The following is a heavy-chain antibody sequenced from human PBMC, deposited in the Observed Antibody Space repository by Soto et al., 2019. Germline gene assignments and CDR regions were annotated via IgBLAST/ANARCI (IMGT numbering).Heavy chain of an antibody. CDR1: GGTFSSYA. CDR3: ARGGARWARIAAAAYYFDY. Sequence: SVKVSCKASGGTFSSYAISWVRQAPGQGLEWMGGIIPIFGTANYAQKFQGRVTITADGSTSTAYMELSSLRSEDTAVYYCARGGARWARIAAAAYYFDYWGQGTLVTVS. CDR2: IIPIFGTA. V-gene: IGHV1-69*13. D-gene: IGHD6-13*01. J-gene: IGHJ4*02.